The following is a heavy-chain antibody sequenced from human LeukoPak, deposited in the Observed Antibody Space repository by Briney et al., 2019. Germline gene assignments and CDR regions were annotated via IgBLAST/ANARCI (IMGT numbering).Heavy chain of an antibody. CDR1: GGSFSGYY. Sequence: SETLSLXCAVYGGSFSGYYWSWIRQPPGKGLEWIGEINHSGSTNYNPSLKSRVTISVDTSKNQFSLKLSSVTAADTAVYYCARANYDFWSGYYRNYYYYMDVWGKGTTVTVSS. CDR2: INHSGST. CDR3: ARANYDFWSGYYRNYYYYMDV. D-gene: IGHD3-3*01. V-gene: IGHV4-34*01. J-gene: IGHJ6*03.